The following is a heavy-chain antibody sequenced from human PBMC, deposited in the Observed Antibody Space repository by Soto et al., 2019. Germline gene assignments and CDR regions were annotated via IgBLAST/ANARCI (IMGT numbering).Heavy chain of an antibody. CDR3: ASEGVYGDFGSLFY. D-gene: IGHD4-17*01. Sequence: PSETLSLTCTVSGGSISSYYWSWIRQPAGKGLEWIGRIYTSGSTNYNPSLKSRVTMSVDTSKNQFSLKLSSVTAADTAVYYCASEGVYGDFGSLFYWGQGTLVTVSS. CDR1: GGSISSYY. J-gene: IGHJ4*02. CDR2: IYTSGST. V-gene: IGHV4-4*07.